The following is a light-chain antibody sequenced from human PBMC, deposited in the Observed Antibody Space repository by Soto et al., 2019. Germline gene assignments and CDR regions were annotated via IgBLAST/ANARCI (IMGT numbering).Light chain of an antibody. CDR3: SSYAGSNNVI. V-gene: IGLV2-18*02. CDR1: SSDVGGYNR. J-gene: IGLJ2*01. CDR2: EVS. Sequence: QSALTQPPSASGSPGQSVTISCTGTSSDVGGYNRVSWYQQPPGTAPKLMIYEVSNWPSGVPDRFSGSKSGNTASLTISGLQAEDEADYYCSSYAGSNNVIFGGGTKLTVL.